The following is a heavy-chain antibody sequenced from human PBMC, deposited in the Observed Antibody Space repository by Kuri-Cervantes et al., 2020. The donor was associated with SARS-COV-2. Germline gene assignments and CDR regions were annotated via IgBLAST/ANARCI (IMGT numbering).Heavy chain of an antibody. CDR3: ARVSYDIVTGYYLSPTFDY. V-gene: IGHV4-59*11. CDR2: IYYSGST. J-gene: IGHJ4*02. Sequence: SETLSLTCTVPGGSISSHYWSWIRQPPGKGLEWIGYIYYSGSTNYNPSLKSRVTISVDTSKNQFSLKLSSVTAADTAVYYCARVSYDIVTGYYLSPTFDYWGQGTLVTVSS. D-gene: IGHD3-9*01. CDR1: GGSISSHY.